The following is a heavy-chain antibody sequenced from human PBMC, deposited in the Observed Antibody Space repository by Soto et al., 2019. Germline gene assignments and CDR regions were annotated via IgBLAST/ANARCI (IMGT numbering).Heavy chain of an antibody. CDR3: ARGGHIAVVTASFDY. Sequence: QVQLVQSGAEVKKPGASVKVSCKPSGYTLNTYYLHWVRQAPGQGLEWMGIIHPSGGGSTYAQKYLGRVTMTRDTSTSTGFMELSRLRAADTAVYYCARGGHIAVVTASFDYWGQGTLVTVSS. CDR2: IHPSGGGS. V-gene: IGHV1-46*02. CDR1: GYTLNTYY. D-gene: IGHD2-21*02. J-gene: IGHJ4*02.